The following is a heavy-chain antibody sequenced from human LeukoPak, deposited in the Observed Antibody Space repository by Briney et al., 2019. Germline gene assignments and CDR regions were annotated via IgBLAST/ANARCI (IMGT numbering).Heavy chain of an antibody. Sequence: GGSLRLSCAASGFTFSSYAMHWVRQAPGKGLEWVAVISYDGSNKYYADSVKGRFTISRDNSKNTLYLQMNSLRAEDTAVYYCARDLGRFFGYFQHWGQGTLVTVSS. J-gene: IGHJ1*01. V-gene: IGHV3-30-3*01. CDR2: ISYDGSNK. CDR3: ARDLGRFFGYFQH. D-gene: IGHD3-3*01. CDR1: GFTFSSYA.